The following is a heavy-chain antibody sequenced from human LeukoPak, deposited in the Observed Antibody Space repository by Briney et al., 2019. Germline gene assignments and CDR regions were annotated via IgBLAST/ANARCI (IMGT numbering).Heavy chain of an antibody. D-gene: IGHD6-13*01. CDR1: GASISSSSYY. CDR2: IYYSGST. CDR3: ARQGLSAAGNFDY. V-gene: IGHV4-39*01. Sequence: SQTLSLTCTVSGASISSSSYYAGWLRQPPGKGLEWIGSIYYSGSTYYNPSLKSRVTISVDTSKNQFSLKLSSMTAADTAVYFCARQGLSAAGNFDYWGQGTLVTVSS. J-gene: IGHJ4*02.